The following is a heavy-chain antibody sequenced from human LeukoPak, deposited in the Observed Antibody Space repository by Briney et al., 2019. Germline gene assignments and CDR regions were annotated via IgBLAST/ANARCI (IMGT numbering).Heavy chain of an antibody. V-gene: IGHV4-59*01. Sequence: SETLSLTCTVSGGSINNYYWSWIRQPPGKGLEWIGLISYSGSARYNPSLKSRLTMSVGAPKKQFYLELNSVTSADTAIYYCARGLHSGFPSGYSGGFYYMDVWGKGTAVTVSS. CDR1: GGSINNYY. J-gene: IGHJ6*03. D-gene: IGHD3-3*01. CDR3: ARGLHSGFPSGYSGGFYYMDV. CDR2: ISYSGSA.